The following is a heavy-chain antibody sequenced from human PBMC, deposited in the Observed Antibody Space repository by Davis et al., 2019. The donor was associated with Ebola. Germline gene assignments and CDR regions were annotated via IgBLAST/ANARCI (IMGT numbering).Heavy chain of an antibody. Sequence: SETLSLTCAVSGGSIRSDYWSWIRQPPGKGLEWIGYIFDSGSTNYNPSLKSRVTIPVDTSKNQFSLKLSSVTAADTAVYYCATNPGGIPVWGQGTLVTVSS. J-gene: IGHJ4*02. CDR3: ATNPGGIPV. CDR1: GGSIRSDY. CDR2: IFDSGST. V-gene: IGHV4-4*08. D-gene: IGHD3-16*01.